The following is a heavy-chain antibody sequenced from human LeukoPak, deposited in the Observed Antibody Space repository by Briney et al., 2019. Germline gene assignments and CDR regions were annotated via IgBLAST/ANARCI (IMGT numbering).Heavy chain of an antibody. Sequence: PSETLSLTCTVSGGSISSSKYYWGWIRQPPGKGLEWIGTIFNSGSTHYNPSLKSRVTISVDMSKNQFSLKLSSVTAADTAAYYCATRGIAAAGPEANNWFDPWGQGTLVTVSS. J-gene: IGHJ5*02. CDR1: GGSISSSKYY. V-gene: IGHV4-39*01. D-gene: IGHD6-13*01. CDR2: IFNSGST. CDR3: ATRGIAAAGPEANNWFDP.